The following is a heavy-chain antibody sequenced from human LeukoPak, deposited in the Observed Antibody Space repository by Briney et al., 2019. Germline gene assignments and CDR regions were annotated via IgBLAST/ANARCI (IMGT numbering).Heavy chain of an antibody. V-gene: IGHV1-18*01. Sequence: ASVKVSCTASGYTFTSYDINWVRQATGQGLEWMGWISAYNGNTNYAQKLQGRVTMTTDTSTSTAYMELRSLRSDDTAVYYCARYLMSQFLDYWGQGTLVTVSS. CDR3: ARYLMSQFLDY. CDR1: GYTFTSYD. D-gene: IGHD5-24*01. CDR2: ISAYNGNT. J-gene: IGHJ4*02.